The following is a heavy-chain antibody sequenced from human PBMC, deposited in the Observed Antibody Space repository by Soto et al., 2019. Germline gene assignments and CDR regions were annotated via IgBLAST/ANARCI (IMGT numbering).Heavy chain of an antibody. J-gene: IGHJ3*02. Sequence: QVQLQESGPGLVKPSQTLSLTCTVSGGSISSGGYYWSWIRQHPGKGLEWIGYIYYSGSTYYNPSLKSRVTLSVDTSKTQFSLKLSSVTDADTAVYYCALLTSPGAFDIWGQGTMVTVSS. CDR2: IYYSGST. CDR3: ALLTSPGAFDI. V-gene: IGHV4-31*03. CDR1: GGSISSGGYY.